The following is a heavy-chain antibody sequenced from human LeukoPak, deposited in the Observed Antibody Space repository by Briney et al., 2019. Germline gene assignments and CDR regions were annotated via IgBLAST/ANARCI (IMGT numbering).Heavy chain of an antibody. CDR1: GGSISSSNW. CDR3: AREPLGHIYSSGSDY. V-gene: IGHV4-4*02. CDR2: IYHSEST. J-gene: IGHJ4*02. Sequence: SGTLSLTCAVSGGSISSSNWWSWVRQPPGKGLEWIGEIYHSESTNYNPSLKSRVTISVDKSKNQFSLKLSSVTAADTAVYYCAREPLGHIYSSGSDYWGQGTLVTVSS. D-gene: IGHD3-22*01.